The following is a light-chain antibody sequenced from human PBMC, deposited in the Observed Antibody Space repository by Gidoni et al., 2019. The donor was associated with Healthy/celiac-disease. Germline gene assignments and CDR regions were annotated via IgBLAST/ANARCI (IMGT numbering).Light chain of an antibody. CDR1: QSISSW. CDR3: QQYNSYWT. V-gene: IGKV1-5*03. Sequence: DIQMTQSPSTLSASVRDRVTITCRASQSISSWLAWYQQKPGKAPKLLIHKASSLESGVPSRFSGSGSGTEFTITISSLQPDDFANYYCQQYNSYWTFGQGTKVEIK. J-gene: IGKJ1*01. CDR2: KAS.